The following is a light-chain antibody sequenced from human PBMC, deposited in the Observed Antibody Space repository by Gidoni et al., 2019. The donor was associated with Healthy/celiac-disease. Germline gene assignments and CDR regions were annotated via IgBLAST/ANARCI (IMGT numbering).Light chain of an antibody. J-gene: IGLJ1*01. Sequence: QSVLTQPPSVSGAPGQRVTISCTGSSSNIGAGYDVHWYQQLPGTAPKRLIYGNSNRLSGVPDRFSGSKSGTSASLAITGLQAEVEADYYCQSYDSSLSGYVFGTGTKVTVL. CDR1: SSNIGAGYD. CDR3: QSYDSSLSGYV. CDR2: GNS. V-gene: IGLV1-40*01.